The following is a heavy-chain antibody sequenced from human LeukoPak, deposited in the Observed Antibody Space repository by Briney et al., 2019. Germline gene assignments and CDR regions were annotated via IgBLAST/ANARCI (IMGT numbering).Heavy chain of an antibody. Sequence: SQTLSLTCAISGDSVSSNSAAWNWIRQSPSRGLEWLGRTYYRSKWYNDYAVSVKSRITINPDTSKNQFSLQLNSVTPEDTAVYYCARGSIAAAGTLIRAFDIWGQGTMVTVSS. V-gene: IGHV6-1*01. CDR1: GDSVSSNSAA. D-gene: IGHD6-13*01. J-gene: IGHJ3*02. CDR2: TYYRSKWYN. CDR3: ARGSIAAAGTLIRAFDI.